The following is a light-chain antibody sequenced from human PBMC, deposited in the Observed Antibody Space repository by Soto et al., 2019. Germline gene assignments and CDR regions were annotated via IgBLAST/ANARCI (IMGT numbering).Light chain of an antibody. J-gene: IGKJ4*01. Sequence: EIVVTQSPATLSLSPGERATLSCRASQSVSSYLAWYQQKPGQAPRLLIYDASNRATGIPARFSGSGSGTDYTLTISSLEPEDVAFYYCQQRSNWPLLTFGGGTKVDIK. CDR1: QSVSSY. V-gene: IGKV3-11*01. CDR3: QQRSNWPLLT. CDR2: DAS.